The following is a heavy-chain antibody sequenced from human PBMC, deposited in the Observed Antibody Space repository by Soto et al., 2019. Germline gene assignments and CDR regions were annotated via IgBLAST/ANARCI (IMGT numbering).Heavy chain of an antibody. V-gene: IGHV3-30-3*01. J-gene: IGHJ4*02. CDR2: ISYDGSNK. CDR3: SITQQLVRDNGPQPLDY. Sequence: PGGSLRLSCAASGFTFSSYAMHWVRQAPGKGLEWVAVISYDGSNKYYADSVKGRFTISRDNSKNTLYLQMNSLRAEDTSVYYFSITQQLVRDNGPQPLDYWGQGTLVTVSS. D-gene: IGHD6-13*01. CDR1: GFTFSSYA.